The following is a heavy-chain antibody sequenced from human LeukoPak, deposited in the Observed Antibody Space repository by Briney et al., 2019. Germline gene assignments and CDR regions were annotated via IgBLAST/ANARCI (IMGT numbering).Heavy chain of an antibody. J-gene: IGHJ3*02. Sequence: GGSLRLSCAASGFTFSSYGMHWVRQAPGKGLEWVAVISYDGSNKYYADSVKGRFTISRDNSKNTLYLQMNSLRAEDTAVYYCTKDGPYGDYDLGAFDIWAKGQWSPSLQ. CDR2: ISYDGSNK. V-gene: IGHV3-30*18. D-gene: IGHD4-17*01. CDR3: TKDGPYGDYDLGAFDI. CDR1: GFTFSSYG.